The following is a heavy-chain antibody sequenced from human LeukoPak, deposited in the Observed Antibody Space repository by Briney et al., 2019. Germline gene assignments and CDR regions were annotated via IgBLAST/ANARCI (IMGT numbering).Heavy chain of an antibody. CDR3: AKELWFGEFHYFDY. V-gene: IGHV3-9*01. CDR2: ISWNSGSI. CDR1: GFTFDDYA. J-gene: IGHJ4*02. Sequence: GGSLRLSCAASGFTFDDYAMHWVRQAPGKGPEWVSGISWNSGSIGYADSVKGRFTISRDNAKNSLYLQMNSLRAEDTALYYCAKELWFGEFHYFDYWGQGTLVTVSS. D-gene: IGHD3-10*01.